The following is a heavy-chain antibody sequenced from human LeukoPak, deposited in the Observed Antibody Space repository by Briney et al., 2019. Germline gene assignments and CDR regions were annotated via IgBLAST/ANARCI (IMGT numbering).Heavy chain of an antibody. V-gene: IGHV3-21*01. Sequence: GGSLRLSCAASGFTFSSYSMNWVRQAPGKGLEWVSSISSSSSYIYYADSVKGRFTISRDNAKNSLYLQMNSLRAEDTAVYYCARDRRIGGASPSSCFDYWGQGTLVTVSS. CDR3: ARDRRIGGASPSSCFDY. J-gene: IGHJ4*02. CDR2: ISSSSSYI. D-gene: IGHD1-26*01. CDR1: GFTFSSYS.